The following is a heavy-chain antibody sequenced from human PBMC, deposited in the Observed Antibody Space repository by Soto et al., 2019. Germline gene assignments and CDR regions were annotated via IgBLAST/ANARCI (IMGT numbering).Heavy chain of an antibody. Sequence: PGEPLCRSCPASGVPFSCYGMNWVRQPPGKGLEWVSYISGSGSTIYYADSVKGRFTISRDNAKDSLYLQMNSLRAEDTAVYYCAREVVVFGVIIPTPMDVWGQGTTVTVSS. J-gene: IGHJ6*02. CDR3: AREVVVFGVIIPTPMDV. CDR1: GVPFSCYG. D-gene: IGHD3-22*01. V-gene: IGHV3-48*03. CDR2: ISGSGSTI.